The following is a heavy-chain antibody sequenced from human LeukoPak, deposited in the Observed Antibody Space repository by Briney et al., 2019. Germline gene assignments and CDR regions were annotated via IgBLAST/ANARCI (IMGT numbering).Heavy chain of an antibody. CDR3: APGPGWFDP. CDR1: GYTFTGYY. V-gene: IGHV1-2*06. Sequence: GASVKVSCKASGYTFTGYYMHWVRQAPGQGLEWMGRINPNSGGTNYAQEFQGRVTMTRDASISTAYMELSRLTSDDTAVYYCAPGPGWFDPWGQGTLVTVSS. J-gene: IGHJ5*02. CDR2: INPNSGGT. D-gene: IGHD7-27*01.